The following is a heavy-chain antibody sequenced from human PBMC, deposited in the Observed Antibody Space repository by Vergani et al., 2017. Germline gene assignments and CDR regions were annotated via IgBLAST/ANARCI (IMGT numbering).Heavy chain of an antibody. Sequence: QVQLQQWGAGLLKPSETLSLTCAVYGGSFSGYYWSWIRQPPGKGLEWIGEINHSGSTNYNPSLKSRVTISVDTSKNQFSLKLSSVAAADTAVYYCAIDPPLAAAEGAGYGMDVWGQGTTVTVSS. CDR3: AIDPPLAAAEGAGYGMDV. D-gene: IGHD6-13*01. CDR1: GGSFSGYY. CDR2: INHSGST. V-gene: IGHV4-34*01. J-gene: IGHJ6*02.